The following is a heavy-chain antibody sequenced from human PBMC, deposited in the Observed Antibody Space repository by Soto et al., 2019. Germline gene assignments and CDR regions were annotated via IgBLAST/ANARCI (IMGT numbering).Heavy chain of an antibody. Sequence: QVQLVQSGAEVKKPGSSVKVSCKASGGTFSSYTISWVRQAPGQGREWMGRIIPILGIANYAQKFQGRVTITADKSTSTAYMELSSLRSEDTAVYYCAVDGSGEDAFDIWGQGTMVTVSS. CDR2: IIPILGIA. CDR1: GGTFSSYT. V-gene: IGHV1-69*02. J-gene: IGHJ3*02. D-gene: IGHD3-10*01. CDR3: AVDGSGEDAFDI.